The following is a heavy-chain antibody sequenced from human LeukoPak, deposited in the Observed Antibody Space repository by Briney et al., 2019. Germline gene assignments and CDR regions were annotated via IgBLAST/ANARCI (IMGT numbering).Heavy chain of an antibody. CDR1: GYTFTSYY. V-gene: IGHV1-46*01. J-gene: IGHJ5*02. CDR3: AREGSSWGGWFDP. Sequence: ASVKVSCKASGYTFTSYYMHWVRQAPGQGLEWMGIINPSGGSTSYAQKFQGRVTMTTDTSTKTAYMELRNLTSDDTAVYFCAREGSSWGGWFDPWGQGTQVIVSS. D-gene: IGHD6-13*01. CDR2: INPSGGST.